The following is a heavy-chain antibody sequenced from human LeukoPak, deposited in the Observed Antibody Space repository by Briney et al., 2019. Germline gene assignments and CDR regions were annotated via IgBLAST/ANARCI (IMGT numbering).Heavy chain of an antibody. CDR3: ARDLIGCSATGCFFDY. V-gene: IGHV1-2*06. J-gene: IGHJ4*02. CDR1: GYTFIGHY. Sequence: ASVKVSCKASGYTFIGHYIHWVRQAPGQGLEWMGQINPNSGDTSYAQRFQGRVTMTRDTSISTAYMELSRLTSDDTAVYYCARDLIGCSATGCFFDYWGQGTLVTVSS. CDR2: INPNSGDT. D-gene: IGHD2-2*01.